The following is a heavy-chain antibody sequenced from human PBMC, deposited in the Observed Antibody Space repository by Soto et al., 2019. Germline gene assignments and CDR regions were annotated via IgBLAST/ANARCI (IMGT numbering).Heavy chain of an antibody. Sequence: QVQLQESGPGLVKPSQTLSLTCTVSGGSISSGGYYWSWIRQHPGKGLEWIGYIYYSGSTYYNPSLKSRVTISVDTSKNQFSLKLRSVTAADTAVYYCARGGTYYDFWSGYYGVWFDPWGQGTLVTVSS. CDR3: ARGGTYYDFWSGYYGVWFDP. CDR2: IYYSGST. V-gene: IGHV4-31*03. D-gene: IGHD3-3*01. J-gene: IGHJ5*02. CDR1: GGSISSGGYY.